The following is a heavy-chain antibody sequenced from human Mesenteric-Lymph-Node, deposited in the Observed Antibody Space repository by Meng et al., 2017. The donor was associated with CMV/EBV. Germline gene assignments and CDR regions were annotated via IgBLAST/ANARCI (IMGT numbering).Heavy chain of an antibody. Sequence: LSCAVSPFICTTYTLNWVRQAPGKGLEWVSSISTSSTYIYYADSLRGRFTISRDNAKNSLYLQMNSLRAEDTAVYYCAAGSYVEIDYWGQGALVTVSS. V-gene: IGHV3-21*01. CDR2: ISTSSTYI. CDR1: PFICTTYT. CDR3: AAGSYVEIDY. D-gene: IGHD3-10*01. J-gene: IGHJ4*02.